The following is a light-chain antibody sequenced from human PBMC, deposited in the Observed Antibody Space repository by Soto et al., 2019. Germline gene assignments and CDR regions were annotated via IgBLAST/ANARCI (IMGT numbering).Light chain of an antibody. CDR2: KVS. CDR1: SSDVGAFDL. Sequence: QSVLTQPASVSGSPGQLITISCTGTSSDVGAFDLVSWYQHYPDKAPKLLIYKVSHRPSGVSNRFSGSKSGNTASLTISGLQAEDEADYFCTSCTAGALYVFGTGTKVTVL. J-gene: IGLJ1*01. CDR3: TSCTAGALYV. V-gene: IGLV2-14*01.